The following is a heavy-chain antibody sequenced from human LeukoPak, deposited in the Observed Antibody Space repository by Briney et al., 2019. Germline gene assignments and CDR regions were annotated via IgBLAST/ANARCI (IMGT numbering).Heavy chain of an antibody. Sequence: SETLSLTCTVSGGSISRGGYYWSWIRQHPGKGLEWIVYIYYRGSTYYNPSLKSRVTISVNTSKNQFSLKLSSVTAADTAVYYRGGGGGGWSGYLDRWGQGTLVTVSS. CDR3: GGGGGGWSGYLDR. V-gene: IGHV4-31*03. D-gene: IGHD3-3*01. J-gene: IGHJ5*02. CDR1: GGSISRGGYY. CDR2: IYYRGST.